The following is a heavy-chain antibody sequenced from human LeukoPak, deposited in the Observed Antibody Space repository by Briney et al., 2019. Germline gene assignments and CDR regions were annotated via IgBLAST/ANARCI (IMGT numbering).Heavy chain of an antibody. CDR1: GYRFSSYW. D-gene: IGHD2-2*01. CDR3: ARRDLGYCSSTSCFSSTGFDP. V-gene: IGHV5-51*01. CDR2: IHPGDSST. Sequence: GESLKISCQGSGYRFSSYWIAWVRQMPGKGLEWMGIIHPGDSSTRYSPSFQGQVTISVDKSISTAYLQWSSLKASDTAMYYCARRDLGYCSSTSCFSSTGFDPWGQGTLVTVPS. J-gene: IGHJ5*02.